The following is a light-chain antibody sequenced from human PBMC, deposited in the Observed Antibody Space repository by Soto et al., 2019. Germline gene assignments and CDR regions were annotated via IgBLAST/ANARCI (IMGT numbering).Light chain of an antibody. V-gene: IGKV3-20*01. J-gene: IGKJ4*01. Sequence: VLTKSSVSVASLPVKKTTLSCRASQSVSSSYLVWYQQRPGQPPRLLIYGTSTRAAGISDRFSGSGSGTDFTLTIYRLEPGDSAVYYCQQYGTSALTCGGGTK. CDR3: QQYGTSALT. CDR2: GTS. CDR1: QSVSSSY.